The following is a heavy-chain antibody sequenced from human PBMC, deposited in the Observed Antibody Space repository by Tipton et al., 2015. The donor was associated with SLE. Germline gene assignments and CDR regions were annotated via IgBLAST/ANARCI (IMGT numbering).Heavy chain of an antibody. CDR3: ARLTAITIFNNWFDP. CDR1: GGSISNGMYY. V-gene: IGHV4-39*07. D-gene: IGHD3-9*01. J-gene: IGHJ5*02. CDR2: FYYGGST. Sequence: TLSLTCTVSGGSISNGMYYYNWIRQPPGRGLDWIGSFYYGGSTFFDPSPKSRVTISVDTSKNQFSLKLSSVTAADTAVYYCARLTAITIFNNWFDPWGQGTLVTVSS.